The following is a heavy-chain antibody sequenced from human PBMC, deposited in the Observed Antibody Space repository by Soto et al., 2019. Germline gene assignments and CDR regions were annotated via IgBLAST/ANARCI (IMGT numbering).Heavy chain of an antibody. V-gene: IGHV3-33*01. CDR1: GFTFSSYG. CDR3: ARDGGATNYYYGMDV. CDR2: IWYDGSNK. Sequence: GGSLRLSCAASGFTFSSYGMHWVRQAPGKGLEWVAVIWYDGSNKYYADSVKGRFTISRDNSKNTLYLQMNSLRAEDTAVYYCARDGGATNYYYGMDVWGQGTTVTVSS. J-gene: IGHJ6*02. D-gene: IGHD1-26*01.